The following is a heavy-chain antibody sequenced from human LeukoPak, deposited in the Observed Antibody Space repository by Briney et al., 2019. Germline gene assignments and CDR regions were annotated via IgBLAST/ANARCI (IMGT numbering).Heavy chain of an antibody. CDR1: GYRFTSYW. CDR3: ARRDRYSWYSFDY. Sequence: RGESLRISCKGSGYRFTSYWINWVRQMPGKGLEWMGRIDPSDSYTNYSPSFQGHVTISVDKSISTAYLQWSSLKASDTAMYYCARRDRYSWYSFDYWGQGTPVTVSS. D-gene: IGHD6-13*01. V-gene: IGHV5-10-1*01. CDR2: IDPSDSYT. J-gene: IGHJ4*02.